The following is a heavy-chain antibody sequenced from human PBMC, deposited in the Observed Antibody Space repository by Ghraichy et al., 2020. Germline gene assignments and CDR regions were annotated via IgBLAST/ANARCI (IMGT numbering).Heavy chain of an antibody. Sequence: ETLSLTCVASGFTFSSYWMSWVRQAPGKGLEWVANIKQDGSEKDYVDSVKGRFTISRDNAKNSLYLQMNSLRAEDTAVYYCARDLGSGWYFDYWGQGTLVTVSS. D-gene: IGHD6-19*01. J-gene: IGHJ4*02. V-gene: IGHV3-7*01. CDR1: GFTFSSYW. CDR2: IKQDGSEK. CDR3: ARDLGSGWYFDY.